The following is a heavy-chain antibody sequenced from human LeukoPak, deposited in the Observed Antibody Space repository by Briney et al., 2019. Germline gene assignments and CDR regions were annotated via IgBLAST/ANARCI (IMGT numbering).Heavy chain of an antibody. CDR2: IRYDGSNK. J-gene: IGHJ4*02. Sequence: GGSLRLSCAASGFTFRSYGMHWVRQAPGKGLEWVAFIRYDGSNKYYADSVKGRFTISRDNSKNTLYLQMNSLRAEDTAVYYCARRAGIYSHPYDYWGQGTLVTVSS. D-gene: IGHD1-14*01. V-gene: IGHV3-30*02. CDR1: GFTFRSYG. CDR3: ARRAGIYSHPYDY.